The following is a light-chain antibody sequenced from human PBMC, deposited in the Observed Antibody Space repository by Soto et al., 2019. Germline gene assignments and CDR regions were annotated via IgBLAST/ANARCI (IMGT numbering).Light chain of an antibody. J-gene: IGLJ1*01. CDR3: TSYTSSNTYV. CDR1: SSDVGAYNC. V-gene: IGLV2-14*01. CDR2: DVS. Sequence: QSALTQPASVSGSSGQSITISCTGTSSDVGAYNCVSWYRQHSGKAPQLMIYDVSIRPSGVSNRFSGSKSGNTASLTISGLQAEDEADFYCTSYTSSNTYVFGTGTKLTVL.